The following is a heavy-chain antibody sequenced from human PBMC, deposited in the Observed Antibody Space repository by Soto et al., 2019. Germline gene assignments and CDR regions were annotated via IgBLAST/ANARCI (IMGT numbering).Heavy chain of an antibody. CDR3: ARLNRDYYYCGMDV. CDR2: IDQNGIT. J-gene: IGHJ6*02. Sequence: SETLSLTCAVSGDPISGSKWWTWVRETPGKGLEWIGKIDQNGITNYNPSLESRVTILKDNSKNQLSLKLTSVTAVDSAVYYCARLNRDYYYCGMDVWGQGATVTVSS. V-gene: IGHV4-4*02. CDR1: GDPISGSKW.